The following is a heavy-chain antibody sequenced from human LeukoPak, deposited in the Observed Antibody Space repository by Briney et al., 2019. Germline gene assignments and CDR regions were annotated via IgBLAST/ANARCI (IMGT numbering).Heavy chain of an antibody. V-gene: IGHV4-39*07. Sequence: KAGGSLRLSCAASGFTFSNYAMNWVRQPPGKGLEWIGTIYYSGNTYYNPSLQSRVTISVDTSKNQFSLKLSSVTAADTAVYYCARDHSSASYTYYYYMDVWGKGTTVTVSS. J-gene: IGHJ6*03. D-gene: IGHD1-26*01. CDR1: GFTFSNYA. CDR2: IYYSGNT. CDR3: ARDHSSASYTYYYYMDV.